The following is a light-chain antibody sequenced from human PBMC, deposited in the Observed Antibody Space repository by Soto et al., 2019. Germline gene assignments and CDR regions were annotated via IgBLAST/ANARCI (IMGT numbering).Light chain of an antibody. CDR3: SLSYSGVRV. J-gene: IGLJ3*02. V-gene: IGLV7-46*01. CDR1: TGAVPSRHY. CDR2: DTN. Sequence: QSVVTQEPSLTVSPGGTVTLTCGSSTGAVPSRHYPYWFQQRPGQVPRALIYDTNNKHSWTPARFSGSLVGGKRALNLSGAQPEDEADYYCSLSYSGVRVFGGGTKVTVL.